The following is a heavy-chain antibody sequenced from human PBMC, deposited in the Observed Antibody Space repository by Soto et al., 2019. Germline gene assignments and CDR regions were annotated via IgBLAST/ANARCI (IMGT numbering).Heavy chain of an antibody. Sequence: QVQLVQSGAEVKKPGASVKVSCKASGYTFTSYGISWVRQAPGQGLEWMGWISVYNGNTNYSQKLQGRVNMTTDTSTNTAYMELRSLRSDDTSVYYCARFRTAAPTYYFDYWGQGTLVTVSS. CDR2: ISVYNGNT. D-gene: IGHD2-2*01. V-gene: IGHV1-18*01. J-gene: IGHJ4*02. CDR3: ARFRTAAPTYYFDY. CDR1: GYTFTSYG.